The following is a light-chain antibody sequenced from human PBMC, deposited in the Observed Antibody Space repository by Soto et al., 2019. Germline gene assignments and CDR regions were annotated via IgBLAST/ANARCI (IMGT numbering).Light chain of an antibody. J-gene: IGKJ3*01. V-gene: IGKV1-39*01. Sequence: DIQMTQSPSSLSASVGDRLSITCRASQSIYTHLNWYQQKPGKAPKLLIYASSNLPSGVPARCSGSGSGTVFTHSTSSLHPEDFATYYCQQTYTGPFTFGPGTKVDIK. CDR3: QQTYTGPFT. CDR2: ASS. CDR1: QSIYTH.